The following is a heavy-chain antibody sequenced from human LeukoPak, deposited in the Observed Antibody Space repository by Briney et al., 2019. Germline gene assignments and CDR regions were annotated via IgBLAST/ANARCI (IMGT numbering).Heavy chain of an antibody. CDR1: GGSISSYY. V-gene: IGHV4-59*01. D-gene: IGHD6-13*01. CDR3: ATSPGIAAARPWYYFDC. CDR2: IYYSGST. J-gene: IGHJ4*02. Sequence: SETLSLTCTVSGGSISSYYWSWIRQPPGKGLEWIGYIYYSGSTNYNPSLKSRVTISVDTSKNQFSLKLSSVTAADTAVYYCATSPGIAAARPWYYFDCWGQGTLVTVSS.